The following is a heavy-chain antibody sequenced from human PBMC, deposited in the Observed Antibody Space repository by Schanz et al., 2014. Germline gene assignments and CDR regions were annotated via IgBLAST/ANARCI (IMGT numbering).Heavy chain of an antibody. CDR3: ARDVDDRRGYGSGYCLGDCMDV. CDR2: IKQDGSEK. J-gene: IGHJ6*04. V-gene: IGHV3-7*05. CDR1: GFTFSKYW. D-gene: IGHD3-10*01. Sequence: EVQLVESGGGLVQPGGSLRLSCGGSGFTFSKYWMSWVRQAPGKGLEWVANIKQDGSEKYYVDAVKGRFTISRDNAKNSMYLQRNSLRAEDTAVYCCARDVDDRRGYGSGYCLGDCMDVWGKGTTVTVSS.